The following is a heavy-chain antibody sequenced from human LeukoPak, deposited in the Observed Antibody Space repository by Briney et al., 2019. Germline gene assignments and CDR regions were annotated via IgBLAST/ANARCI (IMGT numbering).Heavy chain of an antibody. CDR1: GGTLSSYA. J-gene: IGHJ4*02. Sequence: GASVKVSCKASGGTLSSYAISWVRQAPGQGLEWMGRIIPILGIANYAQKFQGRVTITADKSTSTAYMELSSLRSEDTAVYYCARVVTMVRGVIISIPAGYWGQGTLVTVSS. D-gene: IGHD3-10*01. CDR3: ARVVTMVRGVIISIPAGY. CDR2: IIPILGIA. V-gene: IGHV1-69*04.